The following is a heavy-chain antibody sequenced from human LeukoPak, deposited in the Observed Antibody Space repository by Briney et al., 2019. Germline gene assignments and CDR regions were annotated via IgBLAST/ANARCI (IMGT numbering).Heavy chain of an antibody. J-gene: IGHJ4*02. Sequence: SETLSLTCAVYGGSFSGYYWSWIRQPPGKGLEWIGEINHSGSTNYNPSLKSRVTISVDTSKNQFSLKLSSVTAADTAVYYCARVDYVWGNYRYTSNFDYWGQGTLVTVSS. D-gene: IGHD3-16*02. CDR1: GGSFSGYY. V-gene: IGHV4-34*01. CDR2: INHSGST. CDR3: ARVDYVWGNYRYTSNFDY.